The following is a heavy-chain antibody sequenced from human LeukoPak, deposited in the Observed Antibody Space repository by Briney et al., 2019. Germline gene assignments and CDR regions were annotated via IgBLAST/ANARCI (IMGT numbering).Heavy chain of an antibody. J-gene: IGHJ3*02. CDR1: GGSISSSSYY. Sequence: SETPSLTCTVSGGSISSSSYYWGWIRQPPGKGLEWVGSIDYSGSTYYNPSLKSLVTISVDTDTNQFSLKLSSVPDADTAVYYCAAQGPYSSSRPYAFDIWGQGTMVTVSS. CDR3: AAQGPYSSSRPYAFDI. D-gene: IGHD6-6*01. V-gene: IGHV4-39*05. CDR2: IDYSGST.